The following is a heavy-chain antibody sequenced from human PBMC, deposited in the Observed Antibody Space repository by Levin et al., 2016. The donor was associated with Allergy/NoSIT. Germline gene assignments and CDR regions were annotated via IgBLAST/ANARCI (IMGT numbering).Heavy chain of an antibody. CDR3: ARGLQQPLSL. CDR1: GYNFNSYG. J-gene: IGHJ4*02. CDR2: ISAHTGGR. Sequence: ASVKVSCKASGYNFNSYGINWVRQAPGQGLEWMGWISAHTGGRFYAQKFRGRVTMTTDTSTNTGYMELRSLTSDDTAVYFCARGLQQPLSLWGQGTLVTVSS. D-gene: IGHD6-13*01. V-gene: IGHV1-18*01.